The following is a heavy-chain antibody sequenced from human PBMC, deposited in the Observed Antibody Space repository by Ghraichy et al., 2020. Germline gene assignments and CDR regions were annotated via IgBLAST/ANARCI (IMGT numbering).Heavy chain of an antibody. CDR3: ASSSAFYCSGGSCPFDY. J-gene: IGHJ4*02. CDR1: GGTFSSYA. V-gene: IGHV1-69*06. CDR2: IIPIFGTA. D-gene: IGHD2-15*01. Sequence: SVKVSCKASGGTFSSYAISWVRQAPGQGLEWMGGIIPIFGTANYAQKFQGRVTITADKSTSTAYMELSSLRSEDTAVYYCASSSAFYCSGGSCPFDYWGQGTLVTVSS.